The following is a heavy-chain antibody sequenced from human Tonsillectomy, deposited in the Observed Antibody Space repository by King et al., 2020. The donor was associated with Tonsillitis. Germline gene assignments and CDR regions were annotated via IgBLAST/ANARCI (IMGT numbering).Heavy chain of an antibody. CDR3: AKDRGSGWYWGALHI. D-gene: IGHD6-19*01. Sequence: VQLVESGGGVVQPGRSLRLSCAASGFTFSSYAMHWVRQAPGKGLEWVAVISYDGSNKYYADTVKGPFTISRDNSKNTQYLQMNSLRAEDTAVYYLAKDRGSGWYWGALHIWGQGKMVTVSS. CDR1: GFTFSSYA. CDR2: ISYDGSNK. V-gene: IGHV3-30-3*01. J-gene: IGHJ3*02.